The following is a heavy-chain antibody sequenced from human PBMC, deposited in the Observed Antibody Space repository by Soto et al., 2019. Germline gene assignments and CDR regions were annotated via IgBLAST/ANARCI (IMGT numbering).Heavy chain of an antibody. Sequence: PGGSLRLSCAASGFTFNNAWMNWVRQAPGKGLEWVGRIKTKTDGETTDYAEPVKGRFAISRDDSNNMVYLQMNSLKIEDTAVYYCAKYQSSGWYGPFDYWGQGTLVTVSS. V-gene: IGHV3-15*07. CDR3: AKYQSSGWYGPFDY. CDR2: IKTKTDGETT. J-gene: IGHJ4*02. D-gene: IGHD6-19*01. CDR1: GFTFNNAW.